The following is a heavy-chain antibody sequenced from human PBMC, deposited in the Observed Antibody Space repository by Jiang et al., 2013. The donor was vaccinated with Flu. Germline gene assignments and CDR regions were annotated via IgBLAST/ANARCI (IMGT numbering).Heavy chain of an antibody. V-gene: IGHV4-59*01. CDR2: IYYSGTT. Sequence: TLSLTCTVSGGSINRYYWNWIRQPPGKGLEWIGYIYYSGTTNYNPSLKSRVTISVDTSKSHFSLKMTSVTAADTAVYYCATGGRGEAAGFDYWGQGTLVTVSS. CDR1: GGSINRYY. J-gene: IGHJ4*02. CDR3: ATGGRGEAAGFDY. D-gene: IGHD6-13*01.